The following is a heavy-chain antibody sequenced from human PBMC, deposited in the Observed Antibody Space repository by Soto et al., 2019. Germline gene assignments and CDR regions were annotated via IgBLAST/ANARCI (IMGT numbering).Heavy chain of an antibody. J-gene: IGHJ4*02. CDR1: GFTFSSYA. CDR2: ISGSGGST. CDR3: AKDLLVHDILTPGFDY. V-gene: IGHV3-23*01. Sequence: GGSLRLSCAASGFTFSSYAMSWVRQAPGKGLEWVSAISGSGGSTYYADSVKGRFTISRDNSKNTLYLQMNSLRAEDTAVYYCAKDLLVHDILTPGFDYWGQGTLVTVSS. D-gene: IGHD3-9*01.